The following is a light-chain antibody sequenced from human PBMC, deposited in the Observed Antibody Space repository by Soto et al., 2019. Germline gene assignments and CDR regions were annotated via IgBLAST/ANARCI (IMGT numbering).Light chain of an antibody. J-gene: IGKJ1*01. CDR3: QQYNSYSRWT. Sequence: DIHMTQSPSCLSASGLDIGTLAVLASQDISHYLAWYQQRPGKVPKLLIYYAANLQLGVPSRFSGSGSGTDFTLTISSLQPDDFATYYCQQYNSYSRWTFGQGTKVDIK. CDR1: QDISHY. V-gene: IGKV1-27*01. CDR2: YAA.